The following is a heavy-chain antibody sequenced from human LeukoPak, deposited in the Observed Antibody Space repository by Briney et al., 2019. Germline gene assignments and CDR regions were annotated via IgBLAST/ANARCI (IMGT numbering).Heavy chain of an antibody. CDR2: INHSGST. J-gene: IGHJ4*02. CDR3: ARRYYDFWSGYLFDY. V-gene: IGHV4-34*01. Sequence: SETLSLTCAVYGGSFSGYYWSWIRQPAGKGLEWIGEINHSGSTNYNPSLKSRVTISVDTSKNQFSLKLSSVTAADTAVYYCARRYYDFWSGYLFDYWGQGTLVTVSS. CDR1: GGSFSGYY. D-gene: IGHD3-3*01.